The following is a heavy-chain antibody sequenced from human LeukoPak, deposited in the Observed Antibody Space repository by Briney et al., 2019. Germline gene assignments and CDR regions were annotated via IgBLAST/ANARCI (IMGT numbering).Heavy chain of an antibody. V-gene: IGHV3-30*03. Sequence: GGSLRLSCTASGFTFSTYGMHWVRQAPGKGLEWVTLISYDGSTKYYSDSVKGRFTLSRDNTKNTLYLQMNSLRDEDTAVYYCARVNVVDYYDTSGPIDYWGQGTLVTVSS. D-gene: IGHD3-22*01. CDR2: ISYDGSTK. CDR3: ARVNVVDYYDTSGPIDY. CDR1: GFTFSTYG. J-gene: IGHJ4*02.